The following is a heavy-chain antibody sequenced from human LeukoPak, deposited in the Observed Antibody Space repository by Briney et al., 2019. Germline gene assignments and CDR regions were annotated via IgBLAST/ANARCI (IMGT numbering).Heavy chain of an antibody. CDR2: LSYDGSKK. CDR3: AKDWKHGGDYNFAMDV. V-gene: IGHV3-30*18. CDR1: GFTFSDEY. Sequence: PGGALRLSCAASGFTFSDEYMSWIRQAPGEGLEWVAILSYDGSKKYYADSVKGRFTVSRDNSKNTLYLQMNSLTTADTAVYHCAKDWKHGGDYNFAMDVWGQGTTVTVSS. J-gene: IGHJ6*02. D-gene: IGHD4-23*01.